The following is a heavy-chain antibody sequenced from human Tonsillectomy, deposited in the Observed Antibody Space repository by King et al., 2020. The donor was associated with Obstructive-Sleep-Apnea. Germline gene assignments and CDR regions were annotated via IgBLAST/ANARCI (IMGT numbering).Heavy chain of an antibody. CDR1: GFTFSSYG. D-gene: IGHD5-18*01. Sequence: VQLVESGGGVVHPGRSLRLSCAASGFTFSSYGMHWVRQAPGQGLEWVAVISYDGSNKYYADSVKGRFTISRDNSKNTLYLQMDSLRAEDTAVYYCAKDDDTTMFHYYYYYGLDVWGPGTTVTVSS. V-gene: IGHV3-30*18. J-gene: IGHJ6*02. CDR2: ISYDGSNK. CDR3: AKDDDTTMFHYYYYYGLDV.